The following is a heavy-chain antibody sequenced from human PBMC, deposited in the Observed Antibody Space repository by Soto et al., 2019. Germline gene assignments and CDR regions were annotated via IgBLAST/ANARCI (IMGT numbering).Heavy chain of an antibody. V-gene: IGHV4-4*02. D-gene: IGHD1-26*01. CDR2: IYHSGST. Sequence: SETLSLPCAVSGCSISSSNWWSWVRQPPGKGLEWIGEIYHSGSTNYNPSLKSRVTISVDKSKNQFSLKLSSVTAADTAVYYCARDPYSGSYYRFFGGAFDIRGQGTMVTVSS. CDR3: ARDPYSGSYYRFFGGAFDI. J-gene: IGHJ3*02. CDR1: GCSISSSNW.